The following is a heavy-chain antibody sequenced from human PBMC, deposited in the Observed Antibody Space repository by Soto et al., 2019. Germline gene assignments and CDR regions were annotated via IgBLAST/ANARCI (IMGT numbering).Heavy chain of an antibody. CDR2: ISYDGKQT. V-gene: IGHV3-30*03. Sequence: EGSRSLSCGAPGVTFKDYGMHWVRQAPGKGLEWVAVISYDGKQTYYADSVKGRFTISKDKSKRTLFLQMNSLRVDDTAVYYCARDGWGSNWYFDLWGRGTLVTVSS. J-gene: IGHJ2*01. CDR3: ARDGWGSNWYFDL. CDR1: GVTFKDYG. D-gene: IGHD3-16*01.